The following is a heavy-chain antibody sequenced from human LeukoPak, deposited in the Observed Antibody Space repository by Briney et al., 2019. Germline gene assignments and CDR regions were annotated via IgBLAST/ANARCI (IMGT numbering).Heavy chain of an antibody. CDR2: ISSSSSYI. J-gene: IGHJ5*02. D-gene: IGHD3-10*01. Sequence: GGSLRLSCAASGFTFSSYAMSWVRQAPGKGLEWVSSISSSSSYIYYADSVKGRFTISRDNAKNSLFLQMNSLRADDTAVYYCARGPPRSGSCYRGLFDPWGQGTLVTVSS. V-gene: IGHV3-21*06. CDR1: GFTFSSYA. CDR3: ARGPPRSGSCYRGLFDP.